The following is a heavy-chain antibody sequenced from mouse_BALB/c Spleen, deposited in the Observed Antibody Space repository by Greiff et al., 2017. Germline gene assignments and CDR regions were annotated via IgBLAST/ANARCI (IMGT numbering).Heavy chain of an antibody. D-gene: IGHD1-1*01. CDR1: GFTFSSYA. CDR2: ISSGGST. J-gene: IGHJ2*01. V-gene: IGHV5-6-5*01. Sequence: EVKLVESGGGLVKPGGSLKLSCAASGFTFSSYAMSWVRQTPEKRLEWVASISSGGSTYYPDSVKGRFTISRDNARNILYLQMSSLRSEDTAMYYCARVLSYYYGSTYYFDYWGQGTTLTVSS. CDR3: ARVLSYYYGSTYYFDY.